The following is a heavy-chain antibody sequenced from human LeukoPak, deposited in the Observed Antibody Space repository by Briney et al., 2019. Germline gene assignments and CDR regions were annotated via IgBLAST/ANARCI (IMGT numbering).Heavy chain of an antibody. CDR3: ARDQSSRPLGY. CDR2: IKDDGSDK. D-gene: IGHD3-16*01. CDR1: GFSISNYW. J-gene: IGHJ4*02. V-gene: IGHV3-7*01. Sequence: GGTLRLSCAASGFSISNYWMSWVRPAPGKGLEWVANIKDDGSDKYYVDSVKGRFTISRDNAKNSLYLQMNSLRVEDTAVYYCARDQSSRPLGYWGQGTLVTVFS.